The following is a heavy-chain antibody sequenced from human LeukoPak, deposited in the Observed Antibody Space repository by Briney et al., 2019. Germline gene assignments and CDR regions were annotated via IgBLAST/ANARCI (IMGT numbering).Heavy chain of an antibody. D-gene: IGHD6-13*01. CDR3: SRCSSSPATFDY. V-gene: IGHV3-53*01. CDR2: IYSGGST. Sequence: GGSLRLSCAASGFTVSSNFMSWVRQAPGEGLEWVSAIYSGGSTYYADSVQGRFSISRDNSKNTLFLQMHSLITEDTTVDYYSRCSSSPATFDYRGQGTLVTVSS. CDR1: GFTVSSNF. J-gene: IGHJ4*02.